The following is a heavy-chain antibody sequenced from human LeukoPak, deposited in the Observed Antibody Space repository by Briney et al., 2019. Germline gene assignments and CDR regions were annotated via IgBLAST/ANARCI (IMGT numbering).Heavy chain of an antibody. J-gene: IGHJ4*02. V-gene: IGHV3-30*03. CDR2: ISYDGSNK. CDR3: ASGLAAAGPNY. D-gene: IGHD6-13*01. CDR1: GFTFSSYS. Sequence: GGSLRLSCAASGFTFSSYSMHWVRQAPGKGLEWVAVISYDGSNKYYADSVKGRFTISRDNSKNTLYLQMNSLRAEDTAVYYCASGLAAAGPNYWGQGTLVTVSS.